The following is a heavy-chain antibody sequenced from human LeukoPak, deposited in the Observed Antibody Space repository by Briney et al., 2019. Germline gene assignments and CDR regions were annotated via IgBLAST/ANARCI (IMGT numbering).Heavy chain of an antibody. J-gene: IGHJ6*02. CDR1: GFTFSSYG. CDR2: ISYDGSDK. CDR3: VKAIFGGGNFYYYGMDV. D-gene: IGHD3-3*01. V-gene: IGHV3-30*18. Sequence: GGSLRLSCAASGFTFSSYGMHWVRQAPGKGPEWVAVISYDGSDKYYADSVKGRFTISRDNSKNTLFLQMNSLRAEDTAVYHCVKAIFGGGNFYYYGMDVWGQGTTVTVSS.